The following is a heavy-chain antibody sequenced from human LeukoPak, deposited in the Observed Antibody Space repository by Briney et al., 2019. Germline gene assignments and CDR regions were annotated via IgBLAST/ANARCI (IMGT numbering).Heavy chain of an antibody. CDR1: GYTFTSYY. Sequence: ASVKVSCKASGYTFTSYYMHWVRQAPGQGLEWMVIINPSGGSTSYAQKFQGRVTMTRDTSTSTVYMELSSLRSEDTAVYYCARVVGATTRIGLYYFDYWGQGTLVTVSS. CDR2: INPSGGST. V-gene: IGHV1-46*01. CDR3: ARVVGATTRIGLYYFDY. D-gene: IGHD1-26*01. J-gene: IGHJ4*02.